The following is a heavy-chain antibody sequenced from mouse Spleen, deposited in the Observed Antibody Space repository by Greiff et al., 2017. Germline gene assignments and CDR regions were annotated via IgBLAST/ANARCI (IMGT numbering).Heavy chain of an antibody. Sequence: QVQLKESGPGLVQPSQSLSITCTVSGFSLTSYGVHWVRQSPGKGLEWLGVIWSGGSTDYNAAFISRLSISKDNSKSQVFFKMISLQADDTAKYYCARAPYWVYWYFDVWGTGTTVTVSS. J-gene: IGHJ1*03. CDR1: GFSLTSYG. CDR3: ARAPYWVYWYFDV. CDR2: IWSGGST. D-gene: IGHD2-10*01. V-gene: IGHV2-2*01.